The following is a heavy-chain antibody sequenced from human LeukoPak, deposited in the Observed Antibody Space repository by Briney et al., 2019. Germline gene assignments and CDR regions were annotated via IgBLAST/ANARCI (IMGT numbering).Heavy chain of an antibody. CDR3: TRRPGRLQSTNRYYYYGTDV. D-gene: IGHD6-25*01. CDR2: IRSKANSYAT. CDR1: GFTFSGSA. V-gene: IGHV3-73*01. J-gene: IGHJ6*02. Sequence: PGGSLRLSCAASGFTFSGSAMHWVRRASGKGLEWVGRIRSKANSYATAYAASVKGRFTISRDDSKNTAYLQMNSLKTEDTAVYYCTRRPGRLQSTNRYYYYGTDVWGQGTTVTVSS.